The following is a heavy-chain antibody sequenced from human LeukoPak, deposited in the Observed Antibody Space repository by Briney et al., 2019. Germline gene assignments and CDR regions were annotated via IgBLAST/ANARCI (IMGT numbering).Heavy chain of an antibody. V-gene: IGHV3-21*01. CDR1: GFNFNAYT. D-gene: IGHD1-26*01. CDR3: ARGLVGAAFDL. Sequence: GGSLRLSCAASGFNFNAYTMHWVRQVPGKGLEWVSSMSSSRDFIFYGGSVKGRFTIFRDNANKSLDLEMSSLRGEDTAIYYCARGLVGAAFDLWGRGTLVTVSS. CDR2: MSSSRDFI. J-gene: IGHJ4*02.